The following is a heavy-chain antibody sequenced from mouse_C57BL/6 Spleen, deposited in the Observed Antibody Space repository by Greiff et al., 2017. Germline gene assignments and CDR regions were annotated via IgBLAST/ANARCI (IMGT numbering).Heavy chain of an antibody. J-gene: IGHJ3*01. CDR1: GYTFTSYW. D-gene: IGHD4-1*01. CDR3: ARGRKANWDVGFAY. V-gene: IGHV1-53*01. Sequence: QVHVKQPGTELVKPGASVKLSCKASGYTFTSYWMHWVKQRPGQGLEWIGNINPSNGGTNYNEKFKSKATLTVDKSSSTAYMQLSSLTSEDSAVYYCARGRKANWDVGFAYWGQGTLVTVSA. CDR2: INPSNGGT.